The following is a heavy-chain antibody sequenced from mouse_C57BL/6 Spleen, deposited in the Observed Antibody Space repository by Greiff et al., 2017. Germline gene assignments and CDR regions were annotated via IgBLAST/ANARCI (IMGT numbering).Heavy chain of an antibody. CDR2: ISSGGDYI. V-gene: IGHV5-9-1*02. CDR1: GFTFSSYA. D-gene: IGHD2-5*01. Sequence: EVKVVESGEGLVKPGGSLKLSCAASGFTFSSYAMSWVRQTPEKRLEWVAYISSGGDYIYYADTVKGRFTISRDNARNTLYLQMSSLKSEDTAMYYCTRDNYSNLWYFDVWGTGTTVTVSS. J-gene: IGHJ1*03. CDR3: TRDNYSNLWYFDV.